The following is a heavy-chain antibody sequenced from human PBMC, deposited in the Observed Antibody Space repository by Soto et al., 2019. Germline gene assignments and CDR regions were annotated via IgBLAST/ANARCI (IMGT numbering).Heavy chain of an antibody. Sequence: GGSLRLSCAASGFTVSSNYMSWVRQAPGKGLEWVSVIYSGDTTYYADSVKGRFTTSRDNSKNTLYLQMNSLRAEDTAVYYCARDLRTLYSMDVWGQGTTVTGSS. V-gene: IGHV3-53*01. CDR2: IYSGDTT. CDR3: ARDLRTLYSMDV. CDR1: GFTVSSNY. J-gene: IGHJ6*02.